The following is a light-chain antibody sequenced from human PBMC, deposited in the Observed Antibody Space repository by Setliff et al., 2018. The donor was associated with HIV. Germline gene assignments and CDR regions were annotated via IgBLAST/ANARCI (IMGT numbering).Light chain of an antibody. V-gene: IGLV2-18*02. CDR2: EIT. J-gene: IGLJ1*01. CDR1: SSDIGTYNS. CDR3: SSLIGSTSYV. Sequence: QSVLTQPPSVSGSPGQSVTISCTETSSDIGTYNSISWYQQTPGTAPKLIIYEITARPSGVPGRFSGSKSGNTASLTISGLQVEDEADYFCSSLIGSTSYVFGTGTKVTVL.